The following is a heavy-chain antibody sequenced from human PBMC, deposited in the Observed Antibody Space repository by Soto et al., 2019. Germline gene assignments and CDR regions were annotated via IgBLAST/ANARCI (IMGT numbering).Heavy chain of an antibody. Sequence: SETLSLTCNVFGGSISSGNYYWSWIRQPPGKGLEWIGYIYYSGSTYYNPSLKSRVTISLDTSKNQFSLKLSSVTAADTAVYYCARGVGSDGDAFDIWGQGTMVTVSS. CDR1: GGSISSGNYY. J-gene: IGHJ3*02. D-gene: IGHD2-21*02. CDR3: ARGVGSDGDAFDI. CDR2: IYYSGST. V-gene: IGHV4-30-4*01.